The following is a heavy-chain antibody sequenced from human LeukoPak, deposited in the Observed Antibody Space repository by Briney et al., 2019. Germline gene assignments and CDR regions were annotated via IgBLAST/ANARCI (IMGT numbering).Heavy chain of an antibody. CDR1: GGSISSGGYS. Sequence: PSETLSLTCAVSGGSISSGGYSWSWIRQPPGKGLEWIGYIYHSGSTYYNPSLKSRVTISVDRSKNQFSLKLSSVTAADTAVYYCARERYYYDSSGYQGHYFDYWGQGTLVTVSS. V-gene: IGHV4-30-2*01. CDR2: IYHSGST. CDR3: ARERYYYDSSGYQGHYFDY. J-gene: IGHJ4*02. D-gene: IGHD3-22*01.